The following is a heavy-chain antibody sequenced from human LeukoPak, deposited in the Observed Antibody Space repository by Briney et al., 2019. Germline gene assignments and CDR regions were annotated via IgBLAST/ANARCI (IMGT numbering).Heavy chain of an antibody. Sequence: SETLSLTCAVYGGSFSGCYWSWIRQLPGKGLEWIGEINHSGSTNYNPSLKSRVTISVDTSKNQFSLKLSSVTAADTAVYYCARGRRFGPWGQGTLVTVSS. CDR2: INHSGST. CDR1: GGSFSGCY. V-gene: IGHV4-34*01. CDR3: ARGRRFGP. J-gene: IGHJ5*02.